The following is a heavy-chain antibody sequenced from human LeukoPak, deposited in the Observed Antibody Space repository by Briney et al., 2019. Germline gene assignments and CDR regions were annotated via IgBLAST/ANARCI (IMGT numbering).Heavy chain of an antibody. D-gene: IGHD3-3*01. CDR2: INPSGGST. V-gene: IGHV1-46*01. J-gene: IGHJ4*02. CDR3: ARGDVLRFLEFFDY. CDR1: GGTFSSYA. Sequence: ASVKVSCKASGGTFSSYAISWVRQAPGQGLERMGIINPSGGSTSYAQKFQGRVTMTRDTSTSTVYMELSSLRSEDTAVYYCARGDVLRFLEFFDYWGQGTLVTVSS.